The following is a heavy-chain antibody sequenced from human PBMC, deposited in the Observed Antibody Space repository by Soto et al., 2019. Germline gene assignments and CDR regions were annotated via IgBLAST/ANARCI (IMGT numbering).Heavy chain of an antibody. CDR2: ISSRGGRT. Sequence: EVQLSESGGGLVQPGGSLRLSCAASGFTFNSYAMSWVRQAPGKGLEWVSAISSRGGRTHYADSVKGRFTISRDNSKNTLYLQVTSLRAEDTAVYYCAKDHGPYGDGLDYWGQGTLVTVSS. J-gene: IGHJ4*02. V-gene: IGHV3-23*01. CDR3: AKDHGPYGDGLDY. D-gene: IGHD4-17*01. CDR1: GFTFNSYA.